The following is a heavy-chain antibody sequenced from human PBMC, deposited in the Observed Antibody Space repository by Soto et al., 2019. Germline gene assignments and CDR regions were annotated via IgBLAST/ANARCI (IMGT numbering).Heavy chain of an antibody. J-gene: IGHJ5*02. D-gene: IGHD3-10*01. CDR2: INTYNGNT. V-gene: IGHV1-18*01. Sequence: QVQLVQSGAEVKKPGASVKVSCKASGYTFTNYGISWVRQAPGQGLEWMGWINTYNGNTNHAQKLQGRVTMTTDTPTSTAYMELRSLRSDDTAVYYCARGVGSGNYSNKYNWFDPWGQGTLVTVSS. CDR1: GYTFTNYG. CDR3: ARGVGSGNYSNKYNWFDP.